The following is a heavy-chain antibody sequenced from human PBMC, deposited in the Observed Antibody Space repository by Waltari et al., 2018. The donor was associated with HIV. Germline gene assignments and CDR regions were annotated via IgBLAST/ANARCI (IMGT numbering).Heavy chain of an antibody. V-gene: IGHV1-69*13. D-gene: IGHD3-10*01. CDR3: ARESSGDFDY. CDR1: RLTFTSYG. Sequence: QVHVEQSGAEVKKPGSSVKVSCKASRLTFTSYGFSWVRQAPGQGLEWMGGIKPPYGRPKYARQFQGKVIITADDFTNTVYMELTSLASEDTAVYFCARESSGDFDYWGPGTLVTVSS. J-gene: IGHJ4*02. CDR2: IKPPYGRP.